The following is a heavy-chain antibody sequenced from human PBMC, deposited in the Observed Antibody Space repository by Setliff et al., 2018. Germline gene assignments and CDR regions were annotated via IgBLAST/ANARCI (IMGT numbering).Heavy chain of an antibody. V-gene: IGHV4-59*01. CDR2: IYYSGST. CDR1: GFTFSDYY. J-gene: IGHJ6*03. D-gene: IGHD3-3*01. CDR3: ARDQDFWSGYYRASHYMDV. Sequence: GSLRLSCAASGFTFSDYYWSWIRQPPGKGLEWIGYIYYSGSTNYNPSLKSRVTISVDTSKNQFSLKLSSVTAADTAVYYCARDQDFWSGYYRASHYMDVWGKGTTVTVSS.